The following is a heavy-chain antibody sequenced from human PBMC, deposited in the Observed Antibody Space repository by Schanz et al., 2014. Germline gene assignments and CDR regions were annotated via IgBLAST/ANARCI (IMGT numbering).Heavy chain of an antibody. D-gene: IGHD5-12*01. Sequence: QLVQSGSEFRKPGASVKVSCKASGYIFSSYAIHWVRQAPGQGLEWMGWINPNSGGTVYAQQFQGRVTMTRDTSISTAFMELSGLTSDDTATYFCARARYTGYDCSGYWGQGTLLIVSS. CDR2: INPNSGGT. CDR1: GYIFSSYA. CDR3: ARARYTGYDCSGY. V-gene: IGHV1-2*02. J-gene: IGHJ4*02.